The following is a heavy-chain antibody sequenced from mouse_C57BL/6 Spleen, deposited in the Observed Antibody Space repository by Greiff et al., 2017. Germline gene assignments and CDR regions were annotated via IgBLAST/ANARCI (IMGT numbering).Heavy chain of an antibody. Sequence: EVQLQEPGPGLVKPSQSLSLTCSVTGYSITSGYYWNWIRQFPGNKLEWMGYISYDGSNNYNPSLKNRISITRDTSKNQFFLKLNSVTTEDTATYYCARGDYEDYVDYWGQGTTLTVSS. CDR2: ISYDGSN. V-gene: IGHV3-6*01. J-gene: IGHJ2*01. CDR1: GYSITSGYY. CDR3: ARGDYEDYVDY. D-gene: IGHD2-4*01.